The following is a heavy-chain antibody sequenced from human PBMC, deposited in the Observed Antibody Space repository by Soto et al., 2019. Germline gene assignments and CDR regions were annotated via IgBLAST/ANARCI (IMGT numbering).Heavy chain of an antibody. CDR1: GYSFTDHY. D-gene: IGHD2-2*02. Sequence: QVQLVQSGAEVKEPGASVKVSCKASGYSFTDHYMHWVRQAPGQGLEWMGWINPNSGGTKSAQQFQGRVTMTRDTSVSTAYMEVNRLTFDDTAVYYCARGKEIPDYWNFDLWGRGSLVTVS. V-gene: IGHV1-2*02. CDR2: INPNSGGT. J-gene: IGHJ2*01. CDR3: ARGKEIPDYWNFDL.